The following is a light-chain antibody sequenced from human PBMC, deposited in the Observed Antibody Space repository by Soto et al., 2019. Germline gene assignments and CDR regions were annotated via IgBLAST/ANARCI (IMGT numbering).Light chain of an antibody. J-gene: IGKJ1*01. CDR1: QGISNY. V-gene: IGKV1-27*01. CDR3: QKYNSAPWT. CDR2: ATS. Sequence: DIPMTQSPSSLSASGGDRATITCRASQGISNYLAWYQQKPGKVPKLLIYATSSLQSGVPSRFSGSGSGTDFTLTISSLQPEDVATYYCQKYNSAPWTFGQGTKVEIK.